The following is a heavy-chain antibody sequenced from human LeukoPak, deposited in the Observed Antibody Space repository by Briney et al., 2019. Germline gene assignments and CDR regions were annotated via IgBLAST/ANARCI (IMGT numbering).Heavy chain of an antibody. J-gene: IGHJ4*02. Sequence: GGSLRLSCADSGFTFSSYWMSWVRQAPGKGLEWVANIKQDGSEKYYVDSVKGRFTISRDNAKNSLYLQMNSLRAEDTAVYYCAREGYYDSSGPFDYWGQGTLVTVSS. CDR3: AREGYYDSSGPFDY. V-gene: IGHV3-7*01. D-gene: IGHD3-22*01. CDR1: GFTFSSYW. CDR2: IKQDGSEK.